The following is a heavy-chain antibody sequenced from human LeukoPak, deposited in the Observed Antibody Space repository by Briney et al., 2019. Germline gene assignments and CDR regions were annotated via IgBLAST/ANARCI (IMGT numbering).Heavy chain of an antibody. Sequence: SETLSLTCAVYGGSFSRYYWSWIRQPPGKGLEWIGEINHSGSTNYNPSLKSRVTISVDTSKNQFSLKLSSVTAADTAVYYCARGIYDILTGSLLYYFDYWGQGTLVTVSS. CDR3: ARGIYDILTGSLLYYFDY. J-gene: IGHJ4*02. CDR1: GGSFSRYY. V-gene: IGHV4-34*01. D-gene: IGHD3-9*01. CDR2: INHSGST.